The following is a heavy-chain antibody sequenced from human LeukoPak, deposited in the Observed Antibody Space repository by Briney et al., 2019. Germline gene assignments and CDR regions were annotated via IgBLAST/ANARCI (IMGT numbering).Heavy chain of an antibody. CDR1: GFTFSDYY. V-gene: IGHV3-23*01. J-gene: IGHJ4*02. CDR2: ISGSGSST. CDR3: AKGVNHYDTSGYYPYYFDY. D-gene: IGHD3-22*01. Sequence: PGGSLRLSCAASGFTFSDYYMSWIRQAPGKGLEWVSSISGSGSSTYHADSVKGRFTIYRDNSKKTLYLQMNSLRAEDTAVYYCAKGVNHYDTSGYYPYYFDYWGQGTLVTVSS.